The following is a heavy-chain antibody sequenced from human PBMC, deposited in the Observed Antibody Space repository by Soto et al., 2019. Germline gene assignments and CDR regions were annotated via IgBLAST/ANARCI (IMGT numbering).Heavy chain of an antibody. V-gene: IGHV3-30-3*01. CDR1: GFTFSSYA. D-gene: IGHD5-18*01. CDR2: ISYDGSNK. CDR3: ARDRGYSYGYFDY. J-gene: IGHJ4*02. Sequence: QVQLVESGGGVVQPGRSLRLSCAASGFTFSSYAMHWVRQAPGKGLEWVAVISYDGSNKYYADSEKGRFTISRDNSKNTLYLQMNSLRAEDTAVYYCARDRGYSYGYFDYWGQGTLVTVSS.